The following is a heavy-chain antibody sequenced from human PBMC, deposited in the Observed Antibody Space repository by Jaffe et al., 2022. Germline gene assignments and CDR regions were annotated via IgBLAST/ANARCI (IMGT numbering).Heavy chain of an antibody. CDR1: GYTFTGYY. D-gene: IGHD3-10*01. Sequence: QVQLVQSGAEVKKPGASVKVSCKASGYTFTGYYMHWVRQAPGQGLEWMGWINPNSGGTNYAQKFQGRVTMTRDTSISTAYMELSRLRSDDTAVYYCARDMDYGSGSYYKGNYYMDVWGKGTTVTVSS. CDR2: INPNSGGT. V-gene: IGHV1-2*02. J-gene: IGHJ6*03. CDR3: ARDMDYGSGSYYKGNYYMDV.